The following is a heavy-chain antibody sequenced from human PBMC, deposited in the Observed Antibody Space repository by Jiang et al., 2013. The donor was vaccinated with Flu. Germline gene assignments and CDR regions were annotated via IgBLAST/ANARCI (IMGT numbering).Heavy chain of an antibody. CDR1: GYSISSGYY. J-gene: IGHJ4*02. V-gene: IGHV4-38-2*01. CDR2: IYHSGST. CDR3: ARVEDYGDYENPYYFDY. D-gene: IGHD4-17*01. Sequence: LLKPSETLSLTCAVSGYSISSGYYWGWIRQPPGKGLEWIGSIYHSGSTYYNPSLKSRVTISVDTSKNQFSLKLSSVTAADTAVYYCARVEDYGDYENPYYFDYWGQGTLVTVSS.